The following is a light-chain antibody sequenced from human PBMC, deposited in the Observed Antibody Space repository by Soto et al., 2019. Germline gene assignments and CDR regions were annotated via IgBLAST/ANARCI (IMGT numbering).Light chain of an antibody. Sequence: DIQMTQSPSSVSASVGDRVTITCRASQDISNWLAWYQQKPGKAPKLLIYAASNLQSGVPSRFSGSGSGTEFTLTINSLQPEDLATYYCQQSNSFPPSTFGGGTKVEIK. V-gene: IGKV1D-12*01. CDR2: AAS. CDR1: QDISNW. CDR3: QQSNSFPPST. J-gene: IGKJ4*01.